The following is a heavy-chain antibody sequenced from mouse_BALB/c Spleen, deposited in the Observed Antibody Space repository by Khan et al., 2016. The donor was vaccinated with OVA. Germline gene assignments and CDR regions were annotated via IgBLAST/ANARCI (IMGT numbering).Heavy chain of an antibody. CDR3: ARSSGYVHWYFDF. D-gene: IGHD1-1*01. CDR2: IWSGGST. J-gene: IGHJ1*01. Sequence: QVQLKESGPGLVQPSQSLSITCTVSGFSLTSYGVHWVRQSPGKGLEWLGVIWSGGSTDCNAAFISRLSISKDNSKSQVFFKMNSLQANDTAICCCARSSGYVHWYFDFWSAGTTVTVSA. CDR1: GFSLTSYG. V-gene: IGHV2-2*02.